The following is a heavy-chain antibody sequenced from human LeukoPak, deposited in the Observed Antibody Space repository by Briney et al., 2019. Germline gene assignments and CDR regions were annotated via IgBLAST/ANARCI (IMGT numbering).Heavy chain of an antibody. Sequence: ASVTVSCKASGYTFSNYGISWVRQAPGQGLEWMGWSSTNNGNTNYPQKFQGRVTMTIDTSTTTGYMELRSLRSDDTAMYYCAREGPPKYAFDIWGQGTMVTVSS. V-gene: IGHV1-18*01. CDR3: AREGPPKYAFDI. CDR2: SSTNNGNT. D-gene: IGHD2-2*01. CDR1: GYTFSNYG. J-gene: IGHJ3*02.